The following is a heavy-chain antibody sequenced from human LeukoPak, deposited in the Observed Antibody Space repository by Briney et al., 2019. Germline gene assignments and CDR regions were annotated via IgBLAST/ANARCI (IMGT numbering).Heavy chain of an antibody. CDR3: ARDSWGLDY. CDR2: LRYDGTNE. J-gene: IGHJ4*02. D-gene: IGHD3-16*01. CDR1: GFTFSNYN. Sequence: GGSLRLSCAASGFTFSNYNMHWVRQAPGKGLEWVAVLRYDGTNEFYADSVKGRFTISRDISKATLYLQMNSLRVEDTAIYYCARDSWGLDYWGQGTLVTVSS. V-gene: IGHV3-33*01.